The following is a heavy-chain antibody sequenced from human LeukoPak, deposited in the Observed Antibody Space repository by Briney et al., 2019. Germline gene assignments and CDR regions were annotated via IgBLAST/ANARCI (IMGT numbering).Heavy chain of an antibody. CDR1: GGSISSGGYS. Sequence: SETMSLTCAVSGGSISSGGYSWSWIRQPPGKGLEWIGYIYHSGSTYYNPSLKSRVTISVDRSKNQFSLKLSSVTAADTAVYYCASRLPPRAIDIWGQGTMVTVSS. J-gene: IGHJ3*02. D-gene: IGHD3-16*01. V-gene: IGHV4-30-2*01. CDR2: IYHSGST. CDR3: ASRLPPRAIDI.